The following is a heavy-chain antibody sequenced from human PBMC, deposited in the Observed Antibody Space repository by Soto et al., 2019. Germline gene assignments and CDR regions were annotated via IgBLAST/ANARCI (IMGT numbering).Heavy chain of an antibody. CDR3: ARVGGYYYDSSGYFHGMDV. J-gene: IGHJ6*02. V-gene: IGHV4-31*03. CDR1: GGSISSGGYY. Sequence: SETLSLTCTVSGGSISSGGYYWSWIRQHPGKGLEWIGYIYYSGSTYYNPSLKSRVTISVDTSKNQFSLKLSSVTAADTAVYYCARVGGYYYDSSGYFHGMDVWGQGTTVTVSS. CDR2: IYYSGST. D-gene: IGHD3-22*01.